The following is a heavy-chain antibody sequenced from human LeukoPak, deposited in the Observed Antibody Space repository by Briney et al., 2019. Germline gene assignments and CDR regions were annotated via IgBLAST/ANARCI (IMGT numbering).Heavy chain of an antibody. D-gene: IGHD3-3*01. CDR3: ARMHTIFGPN. V-gene: IGHV1-2*02. J-gene: IGHJ4*02. CDR2: INPNSGGT. Sequence: ASVTVSCTASGYTFIGYYIHWVRQAPGQGLEWLGCINPNSGGTNYARKFQGRVTITRDTSINTAYMELSGLRSDDTAVYYCARMHTIFGPNWGQGTLVTVSS. CDR1: GYTFIGYY.